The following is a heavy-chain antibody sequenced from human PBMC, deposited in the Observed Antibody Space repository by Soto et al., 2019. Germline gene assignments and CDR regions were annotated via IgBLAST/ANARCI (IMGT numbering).Heavy chain of an antibody. CDR3: ARFLGIAVAGTGDAFDI. J-gene: IGHJ3*02. CDR1: GYSFTSYW. D-gene: IGHD6-19*01. Sequence: GESLKISCKGSGYSFTSYWIGWVRQMPGKGLEWMGIIYPGDSDTRYSPSFQGQVTISADKPISTAYLQWSSLKASDTAMYYSARFLGIAVAGTGDAFDIWGRGTMVTVSS. V-gene: IGHV5-51*04. CDR2: IYPGDSDT.